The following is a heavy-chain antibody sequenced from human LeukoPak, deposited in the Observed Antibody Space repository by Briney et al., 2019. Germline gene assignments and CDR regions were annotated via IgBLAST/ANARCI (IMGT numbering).Heavy chain of an antibody. J-gene: IGHJ4*02. V-gene: IGHV4-39*01. CDR3: ARQAVVPAARDDY. Sequence: SETLSLTCTVSGGSIRSSSYYWGWIRQPPGKGLEWIGSIYYSGSTYYNPSLKSRVTISVDTSKNQFSLKLSSVTAADTAVYYCARQAVVPAARDDYWGQGTLVTVSS. CDR2: IYYSGST. D-gene: IGHD2-2*01. CDR1: GGSIRSSSYY.